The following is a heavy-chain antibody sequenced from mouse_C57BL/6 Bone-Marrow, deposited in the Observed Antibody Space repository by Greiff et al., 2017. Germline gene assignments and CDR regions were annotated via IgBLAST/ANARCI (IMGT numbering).Heavy chain of an antibody. V-gene: IGHV1-69*01. CDR2: IDPSDSYT. Sequence: QVQLQQPGAELVMPGASVKLSCKASGYTFTSYWMHWVKQRPGQGLEWIGEIDPSDSYTNYNQTFKGKSTLTVDKSSSTAYMQLSSRTSEDSGVYYWERETPCTTVVQYYFDYWGQGTTLTVSS. CDR1: GYTFTSYW. CDR3: ERETPCTTVVQYYFDY. J-gene: IGHJ2*01. D-gene: IGHD1-1*01.